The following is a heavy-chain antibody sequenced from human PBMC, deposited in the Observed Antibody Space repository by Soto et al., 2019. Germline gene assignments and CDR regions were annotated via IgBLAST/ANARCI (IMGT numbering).Heavy chain of an antibody. D-gene: IGHD3-9*01. CDR3: ARHVYYDVLKKNY. J-gene: IGHJ4*02. Sequence: GESLQISCKGSGYNFANYWIGWVRQMPGKGLEWMGIIYPGNSDTRYSPSFQGQVTISADTSISTAYLEWSSLKASDTAIYYCARHVYYDVLKKNYWGQGTLVTVPS. CDR2: IYPGNSDT. V-gene: IGHV5-51*01. CDR1: GYNFANYW.